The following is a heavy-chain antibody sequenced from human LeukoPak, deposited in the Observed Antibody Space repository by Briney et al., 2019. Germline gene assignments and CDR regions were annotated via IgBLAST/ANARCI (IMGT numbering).Heavy chain of an antibody. Sequence: SVKVSCKASGGTFSSYAISWVRQAPGQGLEWMGGIIPIFGTTNYAQKFQGRVTITADESTSTAYMELSSLRSEDTAVYYCARPHQYCSSTSCYLWFDYWGQGTLVTVSS. J-gene: IGHJ4*02. D-gene: IGHD2-2*01. V-gene: IGHV1-69*13. CDR2: IIPIFGTT. CDR3: ARPHQYCSSTSCYLWFDY. CDR1: GGTFSSYA.